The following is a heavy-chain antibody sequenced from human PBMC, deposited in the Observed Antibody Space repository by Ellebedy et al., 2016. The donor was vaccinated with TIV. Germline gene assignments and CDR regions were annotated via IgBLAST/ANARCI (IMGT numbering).Heavy chain of an antibody. CDR3: ARDMSCSGGTCYQGYWYFDL. J-gene: IGHJ2*01. D-gene: IGHD2-15*01. CDR2: LSSSISTV. Sequence: GGSLRLSCAASGFIFSSYTMNWVRQAPGKGLEWVSYLSSSISTVYYADSVKGRFTISRDNAENSLYLQMNSLRAEDTAVYYCARDMSCSGGTCYQGYWYFDLWGRGTLVTVSS. V-gene: IGHV3-48*01. CDR1: GFIFSSYT.